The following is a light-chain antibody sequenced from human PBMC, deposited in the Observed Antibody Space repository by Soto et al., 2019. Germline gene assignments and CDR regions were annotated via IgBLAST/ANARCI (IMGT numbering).Light chain of an antibody. CDR2: GAS. J-gene: IGKJ5*01. CDR3: HQHGSSPPIP. Sequence: IVCMPAPGTLSLSPGGSHTPSGTARRIVGRSYLAWSTQNPGQAPRLLIYGASSRATGIPDRFSGSGSGTDFPLTISRLQPQALAVYYCHQHGSSPPIPVGPGTRREI. V-gene: IGKV3-20*01. CDR1: RIVGRSY.